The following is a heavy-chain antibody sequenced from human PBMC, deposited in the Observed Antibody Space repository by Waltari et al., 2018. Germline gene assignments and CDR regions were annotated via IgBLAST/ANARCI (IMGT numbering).Heavy chain of an antibody. Sequence: QLQLQESGPGLVKPSETLSLTCTFPGGSLSRGNPFWAWIRQPPGEGLEWIGSIAGSGSTRYNPSLRSRVTISVDTSKKDQFSLRLSSVTAADTAVYFCARHADRGPSICGFDSWGQGTLVTVSS. V-gene: IGHV4-39*01. J-gene: IGHJ5*01. CDR2: IAGSGST. CDR3: ARHADRGPSICGFDS. D-gene: IGHD3-16*02. CDR1: GGSLSRGNPF.